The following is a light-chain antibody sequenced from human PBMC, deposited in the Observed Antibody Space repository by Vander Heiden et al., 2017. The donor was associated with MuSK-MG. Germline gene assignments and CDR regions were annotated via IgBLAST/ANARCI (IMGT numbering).Light chain of an antibody. V-gene: IGLV2-23*02. CDR1: SSYIGGYNI. CDR3: CSYAGSSTFVV. CDR2: EVS. J-gene: IGLJ2*01. Sequence: QSALTQPASVSGSPGQSITISCSGTSSYIGGYNIISWYQHHPGKAPKLRSYEVSKRPSGVSNRFSGSQSGNTASLTISGLQAEDEADYYCCSYAGSSTFVVFGGGTKLSVL.